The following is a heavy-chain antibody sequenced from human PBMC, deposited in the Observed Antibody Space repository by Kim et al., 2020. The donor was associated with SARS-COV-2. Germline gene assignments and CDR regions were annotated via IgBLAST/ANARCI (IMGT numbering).Heavy chain of an antibody. J-gene: IGHJ5*02. V-gene: IGHV5-51*01. CDR3: ARQYSSGWEILHWFDP. Sequence: GESLKISCKGSGYSFTSYWIGWVRQMPGKGLEWMGIIYPGDSDTRYSPSFQGQVTISADKSISTAYLQWSSLKASDTAMYYCARQYSSGWEILHWFDPWGQGTLVTVSS. D-gene: IGHD6-19*01. CDR1: GYSFTSYW. CDR2: IYPGDSDT.